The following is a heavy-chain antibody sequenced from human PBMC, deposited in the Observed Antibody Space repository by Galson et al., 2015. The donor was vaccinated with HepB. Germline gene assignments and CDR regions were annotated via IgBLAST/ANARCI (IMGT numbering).Heavy chain of an antibody. D-gene: IGHD2-15*01. V-gene: IGHV1-8*01. J-gene: IGHJ6*02. CDR1: GYTFTSYD. Sequence: SVKVSCKASGYTFTSYDINWVRQATGQGLEWMGWMNPNSGNTGYAQKFQGRVTMTRNTSISTAYMELSSLRSEDTAVYYCARADYCSGGSCLVSRLVYYYYYYGMDVWGQGTTVTVSS. CDR3: ARADYCSGGSCLVSRLVYYYYYYGMDV. CDR2: MNPNSGNT.